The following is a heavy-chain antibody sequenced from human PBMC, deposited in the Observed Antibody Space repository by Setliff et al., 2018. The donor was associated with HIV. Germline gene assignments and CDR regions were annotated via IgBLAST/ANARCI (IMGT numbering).Heavy chain of an antibody. V-gene: IGHV4-4*08. D-gene: IGHD2-15*01. CDR2: IYSSGST. CDR1: GGSISSRY. Sequence: PSETLSLTCTVSGGSISSRYWSWIRQPPGQGLEWIGYIYSSGSTNYSPAFKSRVAMSVDTSKNQLSLKLTSVTAADTAVYYCARELGAAVVNDYYYYYMDVWGKGTTVTVSS. CDR3: ARELGAAVVNDYYYYYMDV. J-gene: IGHJ6*03.